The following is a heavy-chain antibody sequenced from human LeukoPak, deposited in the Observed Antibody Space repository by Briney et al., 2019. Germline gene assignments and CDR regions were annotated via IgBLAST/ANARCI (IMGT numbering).Heavy chain of an antibody. D-gene: IGHD2-2*01. CDR1: GYNFTSYW. CDR3: ARLPDVPATAILDY. CDR2: HYPGESDT. Sequence: GESLEISRKGSGYNFTSYWIDWVRQMPGKGLGWMGIHYPGESDTRYSRFFQGQVTISADKSISTAYLQWSSLKASDTAMYYCARLPDVPATAILDYWGQGTLVTVSS. V-gene: IGHV5-51*01. J-gene: IGHJ4*02.